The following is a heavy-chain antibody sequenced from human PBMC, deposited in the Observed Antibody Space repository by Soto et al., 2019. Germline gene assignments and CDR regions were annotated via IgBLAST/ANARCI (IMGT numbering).Heavy chain of an antibody. D-gene: IGHD6-19*01. J-gene: IGHJ5*02. CDR3: ARPMSSRSGWYFEWFDP. Sequence: ASVKVSCKASGYTFTSYDINWVRQATGQGLEWMGWMNPNSGNTGYAQKFQGRVTMTRNTSISTAYMELSSLRSEDTAVYYCARPMSSRSGWYFEWFDPWGQGTLVTVSS. CDR1: GYTFTSYD. CDR2: MNPNSGNT. V-gene: IGHV1-8*01.